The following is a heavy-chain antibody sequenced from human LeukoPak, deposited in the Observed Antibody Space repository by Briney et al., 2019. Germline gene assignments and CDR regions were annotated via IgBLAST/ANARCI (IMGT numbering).Heavy chain of an antibody. CDR2: IDYRVGT. CDR1: GDSISSHY. V-gene: IGHV4-59*11. CDR3: ARGHYYDTSGDY. J-gene: IGHJ4*02. Sequence: PSETLSLTCAVSGDSISSHYWSWIRHPPGKELEWIGYIDYRVGTNYNPSLKSRFTISVDTSKNQFSLNLRSVTAADKAVYYCARGHYYDTSGDYWGQGTLVTVSS. D-gene: IGHD3-22*01.